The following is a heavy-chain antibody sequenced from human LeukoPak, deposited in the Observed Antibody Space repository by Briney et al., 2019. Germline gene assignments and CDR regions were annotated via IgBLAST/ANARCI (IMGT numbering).Heavy chain of an antibody. J-gene: IGHJ4*02. Sequence: SETLSLTCTVSGGSISSYYWSWIRQPPGKELEWIGYIHTSGSTNYNPSLKSRVTISVDTSKNQFSLKLSSVTAADTAVYYCARDLLGYDSSGYDYSFFDYWGQGTLVTVSS. D-gene: IGHD3-22*01. CDR1: GGSISSYY. V-gene: IGHV4-4*09. CDR3: ARDLLGYDSSGYDYSFFDY. CDR2: IHTSGST.